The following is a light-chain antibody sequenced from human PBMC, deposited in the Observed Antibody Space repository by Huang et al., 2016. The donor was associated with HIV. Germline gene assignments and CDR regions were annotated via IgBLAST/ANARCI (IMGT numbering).Light chain of an antibody. Sequence: DIQMTQSPSSLSASIGDRVTITCRASQSISNYLNWYQQKPGEAPKVLIYAASTLQSVVPSRFSGTGSGTDFTLTSTSLQPEDFATYYCQQTYSPPPWTFGQGTKVEMK. CDR2: AAS. V-gene: IGKV1-39*01. CDR1: QSISNY. J-gene: IGKJ1*01. CDR3: QQTYSPPPWT.